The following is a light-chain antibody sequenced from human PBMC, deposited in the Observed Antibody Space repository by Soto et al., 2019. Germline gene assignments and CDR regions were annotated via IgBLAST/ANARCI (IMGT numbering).Light chain of an antibody. Sequence: DIVMTQSPDSLAVSLGERATINCKSSQSLLYSSNNKNYLTWYQQKPGQPPKMIIYWASSRKSGVPDRFSGSGSGTDFTLTISSLQAEDVAGYYCQQYYSHPPTFGQGTKVEVK. J-gene: IGKJ1*01. CDR2: WAS. CDR3: QQYYSHPPT. CDR1: QSLLYSSNNKNY. V-gene: IGKV4-1*01.